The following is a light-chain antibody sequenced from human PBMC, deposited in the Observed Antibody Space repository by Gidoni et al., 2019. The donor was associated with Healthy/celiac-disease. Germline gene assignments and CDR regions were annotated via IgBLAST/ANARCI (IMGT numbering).Light chain of an antibody. J-gene: IGKJ2*01. CDR3: QQYNNWPPGT. CDR1: QSVSSN. V-gene: IGKV3-15*01. CDR2: GAS. Sequence: DIVMTQSPATLSVSPGERATLSCRASQSVSSNLAWYQQKPRQAPRLLIYGASTRATGIPARFSGSGSGTEFTLTISSLQSEDFAVYYCQQYNNWPPGTFGQGTKLEIK.